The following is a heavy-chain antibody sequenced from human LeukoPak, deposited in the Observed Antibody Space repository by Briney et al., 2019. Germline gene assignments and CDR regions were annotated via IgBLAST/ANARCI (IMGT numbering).Heavy chain of an antibody. CDR3: ARGGYSYDY. J-gene: IGHJ4*02. CDR1: GFTFSTFG. V-gene: IGHV3-21*06. Sequence: GGSLRLSCAVSGFTFSTFGMNWVRQAPGKGLECVSSISGSSSSIYYADSVKGRFTISRDNAKNSLYLQMNSLRAEDTAVYYCARGGYSYDYWGQGTLVTVSS. D-gene: IGHD5-18*01. CDR2: ISGSSSSI.